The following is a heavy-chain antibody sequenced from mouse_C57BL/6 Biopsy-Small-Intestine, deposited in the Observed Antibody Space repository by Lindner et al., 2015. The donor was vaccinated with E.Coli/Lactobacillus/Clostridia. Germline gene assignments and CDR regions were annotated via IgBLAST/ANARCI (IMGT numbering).Heavy chain of an antibody. Sequence: SVKVSCKASGYTFTSYAMHWVRQAPGQRLEWMGWINAGNGNTKYSQKFQGRVTITRDTPASTAYMELSSLRSEDTAVYYCARDNYGSGSYYLKGINWFDPWGQGTLVTVSS. CDR1: GYTFTSYA. D-gene: IGHD2-2*01. V-gene: IGHV1-84*02. CDR3: ARDNYGSGSYYLKGINWFDP. CDR2: INAGNGNT. J-gene: IGHJ4*01.